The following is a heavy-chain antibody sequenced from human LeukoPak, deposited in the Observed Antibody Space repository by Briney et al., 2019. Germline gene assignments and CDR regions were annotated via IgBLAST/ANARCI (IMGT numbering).Heavy chain of an antibody. CDR2: IHSGESP. CDR1: GYSISSGYF. J-gene: IGHJ5*02. Sequence: PSETLSLTCTVSGYSISSGYFWGWIRQPPGKGLEWIAIIHSGESPYYSPSLESRVTMAIDTSKNQLSLKLNSVTAADTAVYYCARGGGVRTGSGWRPGNLLDPWAQGTLVIVSS. D-gene: IGHD6-19*01. CDR3: ARGGGVRTGSGWRPGNLLDP. V-gene: IGHV4-38-2*02.